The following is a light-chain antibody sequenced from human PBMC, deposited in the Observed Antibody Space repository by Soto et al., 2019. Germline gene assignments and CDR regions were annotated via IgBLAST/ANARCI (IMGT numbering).Light chain of an antibody. V-gene: IGKV1-39*01. CDR2: DVS. CDR3: QQSYGIPDT. J-gene: IGKJ5*01. Sequence: DIQVTQCPASLSASVGDRGTMSWRASQSIATYLNWYQQRPGKAPKLLIYDVSRLQSGVPSRFSGRGSGTDFTLTTTSLQPKDFTSYYCQQSYGIPDTFGQGTRLEIK. CDR1: QSIATY.